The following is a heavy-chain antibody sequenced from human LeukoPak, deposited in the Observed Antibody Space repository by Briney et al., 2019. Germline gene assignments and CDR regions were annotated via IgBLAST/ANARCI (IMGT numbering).Heavy chain of an antibody. CDR1: GGTISSYY. V-gene: IGHV4-59*01. J-gene: IGHJ4*02. Sequence: SETLSLTCIASGGTISSYYRSWVRQPPGKGLEWIGNIYYSGSTNYNPSLKSRVTISVDTSKNQFSLELSSVTAADTAVYYCARGGRSGSYYFDYWGQGTLVTVSS. D-gene: IGHD1-26*01. CDR2: IYYSGST. CDR3: ARGGRSGSYYFDY.